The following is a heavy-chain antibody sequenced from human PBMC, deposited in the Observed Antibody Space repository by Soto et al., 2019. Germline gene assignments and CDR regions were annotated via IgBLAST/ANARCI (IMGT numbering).Heavy chain of an antibody. CDR1: GFTFSSYA. Sequence: EVQLLESGGGLVQPGGFLRISCAASGFTFSSYAMSWVRQAPGKGLEWVSAISGSGGSTYYADSVKGRFTISRDNSKNTLYLQMNSLRAEDTAVYYCAKDKILWFGELLLDAFDIWGQGTMVTVSS. CDR2: ISGSGGST. CDR3: AKDKILWFGELLLDAFDI. D-gene: IGHD3-10*01. V-gene: IGHV3-23*01. J-gene: IGHJ3*02.